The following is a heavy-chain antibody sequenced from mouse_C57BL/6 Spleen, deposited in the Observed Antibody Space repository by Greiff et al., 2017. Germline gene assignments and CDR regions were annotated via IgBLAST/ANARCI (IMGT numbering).Heavy chain of an antibody. Sequence: EVKLVESEGGLVQPGSSMKLSCTASGFTFSDYYMAWVRQVPEKGLEWVANINYDGSSTYYLDSLKSRFIISRDNAKNILYLQMSSLKSEDTATYYCAREGDYFDYWGKGTTLTVAS. V-gene: IGHV5-16*01. J-gene: IGHJ2*01. CDR3: AREGDYFDY. CDR2: INYDGSST. CDR1: GFTFSDYY.